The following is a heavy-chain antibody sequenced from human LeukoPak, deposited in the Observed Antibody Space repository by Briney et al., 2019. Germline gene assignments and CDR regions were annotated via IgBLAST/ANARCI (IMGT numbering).Heavy chain of an antibody. CDR3: AKSPMPNLDY. V-gene: IGHV3-53*01. Sequence: GGSLRLSCAASGFTVSSNYMSWVRQAPGKGLEWVSVIYSGGSTYYADSVKGRFTISRDNSKNTLCLQMNSLRAEDTAVYYCAKSPMPNLDYWGQGTLVTVSS. J-gene: IGHJ4*02. CDR1: GFTVSSNY. CDR2: IYSGGST. D-gene: IGHD2-2*01.